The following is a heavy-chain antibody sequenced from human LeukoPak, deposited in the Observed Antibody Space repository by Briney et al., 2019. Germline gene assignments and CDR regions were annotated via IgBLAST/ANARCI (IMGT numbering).Heavy chain of an antibody. CDR1: GGSISSSSYY. CDR2: IYYSGST. V-gene: IGHV4-39*01. D-gene: IGHD6-13*01. J-gene: IGHJ6*03. Sequence: SETLSLACTVSGGSISSSSYYWGWIRQPPGKGLEWIGSIYYSGSTYYNPSLKSRVTISVDTSKNQFSLKLSSVTAADTAVYYCARRAYSSRDKVYMDVWGKGTTVTVSS. CDR3: ARRAYSSRDKVYMDV.